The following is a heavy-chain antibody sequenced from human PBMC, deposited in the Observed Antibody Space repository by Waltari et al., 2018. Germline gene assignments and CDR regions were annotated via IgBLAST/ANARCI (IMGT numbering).Heavy chain of an antibody. J-gene: IGHJ4*02. CDR1: GFTFSSYS. CDR3: ARLVVAREGDDY. V-gene: IGHV3-21*01. D-gene: IGHD2-15*01. CDR2: ISSSSSYI. Sequence: EVQLVESGGGLVKPGGSLRLSCAASGFTFSSYSMNWVRQAPGKGLECVSSISSSSSYIYYADSVKGRFTISRDNAKNSLYLQMNSLRAEDTAVYYCARLVVAREGDDYWGQGTLVTVSS.